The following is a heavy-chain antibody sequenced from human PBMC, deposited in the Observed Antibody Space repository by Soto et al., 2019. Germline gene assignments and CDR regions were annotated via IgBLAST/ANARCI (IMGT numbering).Heavy chain of an antibody. Sequence: SLRLSCAASGFTFSSYDMHWVRQATGKGLEWVSAIGTAGDTYYPGSVKGRFTISRENAKNSLYLQMNSLRAGDTAVYYCARGGSLTGYYSTPYYFDYWGQGTLVTVSS. D-gene: IGHD3-9*01. CDR1: GFTFSSYD. J-gene: IGHJ4*02. CDR2: IGTAGDT. CDR3: ARGGSLTGYYSTPYYFDY. V-gene: IGHV3-13*01.